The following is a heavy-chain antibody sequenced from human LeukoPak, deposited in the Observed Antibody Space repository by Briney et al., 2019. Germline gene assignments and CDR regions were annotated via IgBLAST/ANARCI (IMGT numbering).Heavy chain of an antibody. Sequence: GLVDPENGETIYADKFQGRVTITADTSTDTAYMELSSLRSEDTAVYYCATEPKYYYDSSGSWGQGTLVTVSS. CDR2: VDPENGET. D-gene: IGHD3-22*01. V-gene: IGHV1-69-2*01. J-gene: IGHJ5*02. CDR3: ATEPKYYYDSSGS.